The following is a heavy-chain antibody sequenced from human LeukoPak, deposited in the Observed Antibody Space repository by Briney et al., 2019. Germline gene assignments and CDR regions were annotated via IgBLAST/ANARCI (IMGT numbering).Heavy chain of an antibody. CDR3: ARVLNYYDSSGYYFSY. V-gene: IGHV3-30-3*01. CDR2: ISYDGSNE. D-gene: IGHD3-22*01. J-gene: IGHJ4*02. Sequence: GGSLRLSCAASGFTFSYYTMHWVRQAPGKGLEWVAVISYDGSNEYYADSVKGRFTISRGNSKNTLYLQMNSLRVEDTAVYYCARVLNYYDSSGYYFSYWGQGTLVTVSS. CDR1: GFTFSYYT.